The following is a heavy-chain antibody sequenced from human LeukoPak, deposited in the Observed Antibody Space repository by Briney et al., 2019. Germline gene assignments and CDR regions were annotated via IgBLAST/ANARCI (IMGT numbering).Heavy chain of an antibody. CDR3: AREVLGATSPFDY. V-gene: IGHV4-61*02. CDR1: GYSISNGYY. CDR2: IYTSGST. D-gene: IGHD1-26*01. Sequence: SETLSLTCAVSGYSISNGYYWGWIRQPAGKGLEWIGRIYTSGSTNYNPSLKSRVTISVDTSKNQFSLKLSSVTAADTAVYYCAREVLGATSPFDYWGQGTLVTVSS. J-gene: IGHJ4*02.